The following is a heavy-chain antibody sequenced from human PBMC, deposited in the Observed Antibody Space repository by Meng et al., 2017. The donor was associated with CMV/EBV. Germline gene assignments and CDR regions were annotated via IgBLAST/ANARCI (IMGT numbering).Heavy chain of an antibody. CDR3: ARDYGDLRQDY. D-gene: IGHD4-17*01. CDR1: GASFSCYY. V-gene: IGHV4-34*01. J-gene: IGHJ4*02. CDR2: INHSGST. Sequence: QVQRQQLGAGLLQPSVKLSRTFAVYGASFSCYYWSWLRQAQGKGLEWIVAINHSGSTNYNPSLKRRVTISVDTSKNQFSLKRSSVTAADTAVYYCARDYGDLRQDYWGQGTLVTVSS.